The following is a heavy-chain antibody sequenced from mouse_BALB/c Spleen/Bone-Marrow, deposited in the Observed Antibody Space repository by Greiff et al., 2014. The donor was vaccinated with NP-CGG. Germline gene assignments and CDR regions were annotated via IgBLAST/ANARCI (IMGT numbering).Heavy chain of an antibody. CDR1: GYSITSGYS. J-gene: IGHJ1*01. V-gene: IGHV3-1*02. Sequence: VQLKQSGPDLVKPSQSLSLTCTVTGYSITSGYSWHWIRQFPGNKLEWMGYIHYSGNTNYNPSLKSRISITRDTSKNQFFLQLNSVTTEDTATYYCARRGLDYYGSSYWYFDVWGAGTTVTVSS. CDR3: ARRGLDYYGSSYWYFDV. D-gene: IGHD1-1*01. CDR2: IHYSGNT.